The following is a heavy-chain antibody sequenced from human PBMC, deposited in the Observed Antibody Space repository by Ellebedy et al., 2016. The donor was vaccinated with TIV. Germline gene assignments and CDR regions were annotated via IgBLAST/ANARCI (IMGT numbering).Heavy chain of an antibody. J-gene: IGHJ4*02. D-gene: IGHD2-21*01. Sequence: PSETLSLTCAVSAFTFGRSGFHLVPYATGNGRGRVAVGWYGRTNKYYADSVEGRFTFSRDNSKNTLYLQMNSLRAEDTAVYHCERELWQLHSDHFCDYWGQGSLVTVSS. CDR2: GWYGRTNK. CDR1: AFTFGRSG. V-gene: IGHV3-33*08. CDR3: ERELWQLHSDHFCDY.